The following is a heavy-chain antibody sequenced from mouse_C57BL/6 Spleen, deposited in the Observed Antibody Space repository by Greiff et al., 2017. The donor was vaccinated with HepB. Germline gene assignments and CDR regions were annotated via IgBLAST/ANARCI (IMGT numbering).Heavy chain of an antibody. Sequence: QVQLQQPGAELVKPGASVKLSCKASGYTFTSYWMHWVKQRPGQGLEWIGMIHPNSGSTNYNEKFKSKATLTVDKSSSTAYMPLSSLTSEDSAVYYCARSSTTVVNWYFDVWGTGTTVTVSS. V-gene: IGHV1-64*01. CDR2: IHPNSGST. CDR3: ARSSTTVVNWYFDV. D-gene: IGHD1-1*01. J-gene: IGHJ1*03. CDR1: GYTFTSYW.